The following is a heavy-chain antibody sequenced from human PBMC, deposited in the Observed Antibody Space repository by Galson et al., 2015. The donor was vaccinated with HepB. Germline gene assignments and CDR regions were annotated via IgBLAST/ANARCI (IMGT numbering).Heavy chain of an antibody. V-gene: IGHV1-18*01. J-gene: IGHJ4*02. CDR1: GYTFTSYG. CDR2: ISAYNGNT. CDR3: AAHRTYDFWSGYIY. D-gene: IGHD3-3*01. Sequence: SVKVSCKASGYTFTSYGISWVRQAPGQGLEWMGWISAYNGNTNYAQKLQGRVTMTTDTSTSTAYMELRSLRSDDTAVYYCAAHRTYDFWSGYIYWGQGTLVTVSP.